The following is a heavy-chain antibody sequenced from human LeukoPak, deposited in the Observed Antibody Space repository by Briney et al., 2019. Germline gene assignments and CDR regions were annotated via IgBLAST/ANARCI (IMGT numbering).Heavy chain of an antibody. D-gene: IGHD5-18*01. CDR1: GYTFTSYG. V-gene: IGHV1-2*06. J-gene: IGHJ4*02. CDR3: ARAAAVDTAMVTGDY. Sequence: ASVKVSCKASGYTFTSYGISWVRQAPGQGLEWMGRINPNSGGTNYAQKFQDRVTMTRDTSISTAYMELSRLRSDDTAVYYCARAAAVDTAMVTGDYWGQGTLVTVSS. CDR2: INPNSGGT.